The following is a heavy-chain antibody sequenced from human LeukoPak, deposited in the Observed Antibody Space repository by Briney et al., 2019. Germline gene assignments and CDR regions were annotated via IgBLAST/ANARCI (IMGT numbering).Heavy chain of an antibody. V-gene: IGHV3-23*01. J-gene: IGHJ4*02. Sequence: GGSLRLSCAASAFTFSGYAMNWIRHAPGRGLEWVSGISASGGSTNYAASVKGRFTISRDNSTGTLHLQMNSLRAEDTAVYHCAKEDSVRREFDYWGQGTLATVSS. CDR3: AKEDSVRREFDY. CDR1: AFTFSGYA. CDR2: ISASGGST.